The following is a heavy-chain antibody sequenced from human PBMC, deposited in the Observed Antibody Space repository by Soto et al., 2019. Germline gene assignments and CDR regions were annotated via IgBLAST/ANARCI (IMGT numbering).Heavy chain of an antibody. CDR1: GGTFSSYT. Sequence: QVQLVQSGAEVKKPGSSVKVSYKASGGTFSSYTISWVRQAPGQGLEWMGRIIPILGIANYAQKFQGRVTITADKSTSTAYMELSSLRSEDTAVYYCARVQAIPSPGNYYYYMDVWGKGTTVTVSS. D-gene: IGHD6-6*01. J-gene: IGHJ6*03. CDR3: ARVQAIPSPGNYYYYMDV. CDR2: IIPILGIA. V-gene: IGHV1-69*02.